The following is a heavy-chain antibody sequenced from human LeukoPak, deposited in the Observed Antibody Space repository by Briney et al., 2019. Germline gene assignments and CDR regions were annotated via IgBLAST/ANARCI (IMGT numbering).Heavy chain of an antibody. Sequence: SETLSLTCTVSGGSISSSSYYWGWIRQPPGKGLEWIGSIYYSGSTYYNPSLKSRVTISVDTSKNQFSLKLSSVTAADTAVYYCARESGSYYFAFDIWGQGTMVTVSS. CDR1: GGSISSSSYY. V-gene: IGHV4-39*01. CDR2: IYYSGST. D-gene: IGHD1-26*01. CDR3: ARESGSYYFAFDI. J-gene: IGHJ3*02.